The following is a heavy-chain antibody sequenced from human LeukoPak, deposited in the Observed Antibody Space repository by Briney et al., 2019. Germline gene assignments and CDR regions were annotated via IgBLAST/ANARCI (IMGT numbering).Heavy chain of an antibody. D-gene: IGHD2-2*01. CDR3: ARVITEYQLHYFDY. CDR2: IYYSEST. V-gene: IGHV4-31*03. CDR1: GGSISSGGYY. J-gene: IGHJ4*02. Sequence: SETLSLTCTVSGGSISSGGYYWSWIRQHPGKGLEWIGYIYYSESTYYNPSLKSRVTISVDTSKNQFSLKLSSVTAADTAVYYCARVITEYQLHYFDYWGQGTLVTVSS.